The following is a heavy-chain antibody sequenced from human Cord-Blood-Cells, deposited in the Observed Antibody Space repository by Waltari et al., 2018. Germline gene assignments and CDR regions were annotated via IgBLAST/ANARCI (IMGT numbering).Heavy chain of an antibody. J-gene: IGHJ6*03. CDR2: NNSNSGGT. V-gene: IGHV1-2*02. Sequence: QVQLVQSGAEVKKPGASVKVSCKASGYTFTGYYMHWVRQAPGQGLEWMGWNNSNSGGTNYAQKFQGRVTMTRDTSISTAYMEVSRLRSDDTAVYYCARQYSSSSYYYYYMDVWGKGTTVTVSS. CDR1: GYTFTGYY. CDR3: ARQYSSSSYYYYYMDV. D-gene: IGHD6-6*01.